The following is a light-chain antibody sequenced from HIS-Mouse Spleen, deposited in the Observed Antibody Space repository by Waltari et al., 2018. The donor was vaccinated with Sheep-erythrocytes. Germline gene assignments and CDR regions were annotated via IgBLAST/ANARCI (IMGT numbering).Light chain of an antibody. J-gene: IGKJ4*01. CDR1: QSVLYSSNNKNY. CDR3: KQYYSTPLT. Sequence: DIVMTQSPDSLAVSLGERATINCKSSQSVLYSSNNKNYLAWYQQKPGQPPKLLIYWASTRESGVPDRFSGSGSGTDFTLTISSLQAEDVAVYYCKQYYSTPLTFGGGTK. CDR2: WAS. V-gene: IGKV4-1*01.